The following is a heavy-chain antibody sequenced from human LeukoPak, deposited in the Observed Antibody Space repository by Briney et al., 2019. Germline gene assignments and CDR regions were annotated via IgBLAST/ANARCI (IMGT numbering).Heavy chain of an antibody. CDR2: INAGNGNT. CDR1: GYTFTSYA. CDR3: ARAVGYSYGSEHYYYYYMDV. J-gene: IGHJ6*03. D-gene: IGHD5-18*01. Sequence: ASVKVSCKASGYTFTSYAMHWVRQAPGQRLEWMGWINAGNGNTKYSQKFQGRVTITADKSTSTAYMELSSLRSEDTAVYYCARAVGYSYGSEHYYYYYMDVWGKGTTVTVSS. V-gene: IGHV1-3*01.